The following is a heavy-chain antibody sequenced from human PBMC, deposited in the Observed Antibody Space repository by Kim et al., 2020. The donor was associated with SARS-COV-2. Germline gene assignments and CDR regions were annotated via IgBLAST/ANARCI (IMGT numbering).Heavy chain of an antibody. CDR3: ARDLYEYGGYYYYYGMDV. CDR1: GFTFSSYS. V-gene: IGHV3-21*01. J-gene: IGHJ6*02. CDR2: ISSSSSYI. Sequence: GGSLRLSCAASGFTFSSYSMNWVRQAPGKGLEWVSSISSSSSYIYYADSVKGRFTISRDNAKNSLYLQMNSLRAEDTAVYYCARDLYEYGGYYYYYGMDVWGQGTTVTVSS. D-gene: IGHD3-10*01.